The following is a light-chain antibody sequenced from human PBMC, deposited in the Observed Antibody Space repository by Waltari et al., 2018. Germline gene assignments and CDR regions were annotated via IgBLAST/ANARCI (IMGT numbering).Light chain of an antibody. CDR1: QSVSSY. J-gene: IGKJ4*01. V-gene: IGKV3-11*01. Sequence: EIVLTQSPATLSLSLGERATLSCRASQSVSSYLAWYQQKPGQAPSLLIYDASNRATGIPARFSGSGSGTDFTLTISSLEPEDFAVYYCQQRSNWPLTFGGGTKVEIK. CDR3: QQRSNWPLT. CDR2: DAS.